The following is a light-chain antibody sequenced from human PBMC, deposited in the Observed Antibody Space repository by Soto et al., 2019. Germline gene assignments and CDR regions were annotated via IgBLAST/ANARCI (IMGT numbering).Light chain of an antibody. V-gene: IGLV1-40*01. CDR2: GNN. Sequence: QSVLTQPPSVSGSPGQRITISCTGSSSNIGAGYDVHWYQQLPGTAPKLLIFGNNKRPSGVPDRFSGSNSGTSASLAITGLQAEDDADYYCQCYDNSLSDTNYVFGAGTKVTVL. CDR1: SSNIGAGYD. J-gene: IGLJ1*01. CDR3: QCYDNSLSDTNYV.